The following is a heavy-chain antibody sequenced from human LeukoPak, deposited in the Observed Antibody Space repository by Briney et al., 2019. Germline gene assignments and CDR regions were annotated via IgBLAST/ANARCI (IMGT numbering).Heavy chain of an antibody. D-gene: IGHD5-18*01. J-gene: IGHJ6*03. V-gene: IGHV1-2*02. CDR3: ARSVDTAMVYYYYYMDV. Sequence: ASVKVSCKASGYTFTGYYMHWVRQAPGQGLEWMGWINPNSGGTSYAQKFQGRVTMTRDTSISTAYMELSRLRSDDTAVYYCARSVDTAMVYYYYYMDVWGKGTTVTISS. CDR2: INPNSGGT. CDR1: GYTFTGYY.